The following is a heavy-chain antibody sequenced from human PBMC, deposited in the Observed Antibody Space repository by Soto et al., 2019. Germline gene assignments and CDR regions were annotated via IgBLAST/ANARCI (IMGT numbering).Heavy chain of an antibody. D-gene: IGHD3-3*01. J-gene: IGHJ4*02. CDR1: GFTXTSYW. CDR3: SRDRYYDFWIGYSAYYFDY. CDR2: IKQDGSEK. V-gene: IGHV3-7*01. Sequence: SYAAAGFTXTSYWMDWVRQAPGKGLGWVANIKQDGSEKYYVDSVKVRFTISRDNAKNSLYMQMNSLRAEDTAVHYRSRDRYYDFWIGYSAYYFDYWGQGTLGTVSS.